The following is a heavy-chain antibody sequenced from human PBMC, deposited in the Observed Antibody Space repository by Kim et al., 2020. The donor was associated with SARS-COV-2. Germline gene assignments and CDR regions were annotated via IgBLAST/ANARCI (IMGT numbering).Heavy chain of an antibody. V-gene: IGHV3-30*18. Sequence: GGSLRLSCAASGFTFTSYGMHWVRQAPGKGLEWVAVISYDGSNKFYADSVKGRFTISRDNSKNTMYLQMNSLRAEDTAVYYCAKDALSGSGMPADHWGQG. J-gene: IGHJ4*02. CDR2: ISYDGSNK. D-gene: IGHD1-1*01. CDR3: AKDALSGSGMPADH. CDR1: GFTFTSYG.